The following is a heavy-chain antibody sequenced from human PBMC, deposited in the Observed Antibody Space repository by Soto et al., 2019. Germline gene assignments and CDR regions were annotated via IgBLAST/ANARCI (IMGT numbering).Heavy chain of an antibody. CDR2: ISYDGSNK. CDR3: AKDLGHGGRGAFDI. D-gene: IGHD7-27*01. CDR1: GFSFSSDG. Sequence: QVQLVESGGGVVQPGRSLRLSCAASGFSFSSDGMNWVRQAPAKGLEWVALISYDGSNKYYADSVKGRFTISRANSKNTLYLQMNSLRTEDTAVYYWAKDLGHGGRGAFDIWGQGTMVTVSS. J-gene: IGHJ3*02. V-gene: IGHV3-30*18.